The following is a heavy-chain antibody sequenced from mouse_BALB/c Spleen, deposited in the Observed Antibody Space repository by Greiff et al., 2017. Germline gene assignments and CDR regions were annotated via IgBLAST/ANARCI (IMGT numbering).Heavy chain of an antibody. CDR2: IDPSDSET. V-gene: IGHV1S126*01. J-gene: IGHJ3*01. CDR1: GYSFTSYW. D-gene: IGHD2-4*01. CDR3: ALYDYDGGAFAY. Sequence: VHLVESGPQLVRPGASVKISCKASGYSFTSYWMHWVKQRPGQGLEWIGMIDPSDSETRLNQKFKDKATLTVDKSSSTAYMQLSSPTSEDSAVYYCALYDYDGGAFAYWGQGTLVTVSA.